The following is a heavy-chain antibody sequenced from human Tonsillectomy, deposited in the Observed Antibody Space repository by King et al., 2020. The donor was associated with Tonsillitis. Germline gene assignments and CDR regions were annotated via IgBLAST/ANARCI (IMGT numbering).Heavy chain of an antibody. V-gene: IGHV3-30*03. Sequence: VQLVESGGGVVQPGRSLRLSCAASGFTFSSYGMHWVRQAPGKGLEWVAVISYDGSNKYYADSVKGRFTISRENSKNTLYLQMNSLRAEDTAVYYCARDQWLVLDYYYYYGMDVWGQGTTVTVSS. J-gene: IGHJ6*02. CDR3: ARDQWLVLDYYYYYGMDV. D-gene: IGHD6-19*01. CDR2: ISYDGSNK. CDR1: GFTFSSYG.